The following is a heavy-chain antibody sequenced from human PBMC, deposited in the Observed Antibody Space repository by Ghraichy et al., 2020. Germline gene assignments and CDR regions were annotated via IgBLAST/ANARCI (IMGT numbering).Heavy chain of an antibody. CDR3: AKVAGQVTGAVDS. CDR1: GFTFSNYA. D-gene: IGHD7-27*01. Sequence: GGSLRLSCAASGFTFSNYAMSWVRQAPGKGLEWVSSVSNSGGSTYYADSVKGRFTISRDNSKKTLYLQMNSLRADDTAVYYCAKVAGQVTGAVDSWGLGTLVTVSS. J-gene: IGHJ4*02. CDR2: VSNSGGST. V-gene: IGHV3-23*01.